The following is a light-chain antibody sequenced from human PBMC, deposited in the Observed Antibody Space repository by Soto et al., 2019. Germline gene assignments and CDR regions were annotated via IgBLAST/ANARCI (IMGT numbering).Light chain of an antibody. V-gene: IGKV1-33*01. Sequence: EIQVTQSPTSLSASVGDRVTITCRASRSIGTNLNWYQQRPGKAPQLLIYGASNLHTGVSARFRGSGSGSDFSLTISSLQPDDIGIYYCQYYTLYSGPFGQGTRV. CDR2: GAS. CDR1: RSIGTN. CDR3: QYYTLYSGP. J-gene: IGKJ1*01.